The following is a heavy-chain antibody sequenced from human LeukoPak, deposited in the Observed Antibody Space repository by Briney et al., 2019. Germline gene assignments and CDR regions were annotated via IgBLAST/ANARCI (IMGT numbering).Heavy chain of an antibody. D-gene: IGHD2-2*02. J-gene: IGHJ6*02. CDR2: VIPIFGIA. Sequence: SVKVSCKASGGTFSSYAISWVRQAPGQGLEWMGRVIPIFGIANYAQKFQGRVTITADKSTSTAYMELSSLRSEGTAVYYCAMAGYCSSTSCYTGSGPYYYYGMDVWGQGTTVTVSS. V-gene: IGHV1-69*04. CDR3: AMAGYCSSTSCYTGSGPYYYYGMDV. CDR1: GGTFSSYA.